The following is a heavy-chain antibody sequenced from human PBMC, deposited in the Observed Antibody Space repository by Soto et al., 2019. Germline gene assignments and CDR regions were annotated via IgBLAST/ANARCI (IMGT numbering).Heavy chain of an antibody. V-gene: IGHV1-69*01. CDR1: GGTFSSYA. CDR3: AGQLTMDRVNGFDP. D-gene: IGHD3-10*01. CDR2: IIPIFGTA. J-gene: IGHJ5*02. Sequence: QVQLVQSGAEVKKPGSSVKVSCKASGGTFSSYAISWVRQAPGQGLEWMGGIIPIFGTANYAQKFQGRGTITADECRTTAHMELSSLRSEDTAVYYCAGQLTMDRVNGFDPWGQGTLVTVSS.